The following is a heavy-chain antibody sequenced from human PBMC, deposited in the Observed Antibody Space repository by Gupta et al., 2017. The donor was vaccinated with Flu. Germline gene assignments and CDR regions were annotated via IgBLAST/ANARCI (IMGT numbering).Heavy chain of an antibody. CDR3: ARDLGNCINGVCYSIFDY. Sequence: EVQLVESGGGLVQPGGSLRLSCAASGFTFSSYEMNWVRQAPGKGLEWVSYISSRGNTVYYADSVKGRCTISRDNAKNSLYLQMNSLRAEDTAIYYCARDLGNCINGVCYSIFDYWGQGTLVTVSS. CDR2: ISSRGNTV. J-gene: IGHJ4*02. CDR1: GFTFSSYE. D-gene: IGHD2-8*01. V-gene: IGHV3-48*03.